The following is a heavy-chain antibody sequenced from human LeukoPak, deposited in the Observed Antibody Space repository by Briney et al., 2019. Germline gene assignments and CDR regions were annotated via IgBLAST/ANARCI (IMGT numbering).Heavy chain of an antibody. J-gene: IGHJ3*02. V-gene: IGHV3-48*03. CDR2: ISSIGATI. Sequence: GGSLRLSCAASGFTFSDCSMNWVRQATGKGLEWVSYISSIGATIYYADSVKGRFTISRDNAKNSLYLQIDSLRAEDTAVYYCARDRRVGGWGGAFDMWGHGTQVTVSS. CDR3: ARDRRVGGWGGAFDM. D-gene: IGHD2-21*01. CDR1: GFTFSDCS.